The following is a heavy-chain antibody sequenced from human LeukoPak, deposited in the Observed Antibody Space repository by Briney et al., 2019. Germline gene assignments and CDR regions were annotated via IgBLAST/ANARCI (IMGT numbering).Heavy chain of an antibody. CDR1: GFTFDDYA. D-gene: IGHD3-3*01. V-gene: IGHV3-9*01. CDR3: AKIGSGYYPI. J-gene: IGHJ4*02. Sequence: GRSLRLSCAASGFTFDDYAMHWVRQAPGKGLEWVSGISWNSGSIGYADSVKGRFTISRGNAKNSLYLQMNSLRAEDTALYYCAKIGSGYYPIWGQGTLVTVSS. CDR2: ISWNSGSI.